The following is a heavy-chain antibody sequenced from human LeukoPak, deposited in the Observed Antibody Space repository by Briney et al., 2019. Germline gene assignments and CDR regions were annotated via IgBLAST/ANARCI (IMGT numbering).Heavy chain of an antibody. Sequence: SETLSLTCTVSGGSISSYYWSWIRQPPGKGLEWDGYIYYVGSTNYNPSLKGRATISVDTPKDQFPWKLSSWAATATAVFYFRRSVTTWFDRWGEGTLVSVSS. V-gene: IGHV4-59*01. J-gene: IGHJ5*02. CDR1: GGSISSYY. CDR3: RRSVTTWFDR. D-gene: IGHD4-11*01. CDR2: IYYVGST.